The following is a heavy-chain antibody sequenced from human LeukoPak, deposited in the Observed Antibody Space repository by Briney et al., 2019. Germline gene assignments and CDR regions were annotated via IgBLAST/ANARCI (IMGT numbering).Heavy chain of an antibody. J-gene: IGHJ6*02. D-gene: IGHD6-13*01. V-gene: IGHV3-9*01. CDR1: GFTFYDYA. Sequence: PGGSLRLSCAASGFTFYDYAMHWVRQAPGKGLEWVSGISWISGTIGYADSVNRRFPISRDTAKTSLYLQMNSLRAEHTALYYCARRRDSSSWSGYYYYGMDVWGQGTTVTVSS. CDR3: ARRRDSSSWSGYYYYGMDV. CDR2: ISWISGTI.